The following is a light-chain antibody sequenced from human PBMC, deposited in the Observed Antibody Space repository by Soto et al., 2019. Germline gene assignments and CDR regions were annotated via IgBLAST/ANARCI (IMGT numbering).Light chain of an antibody. CDR1: QSVGSY. CDR2: DAS. J-gene: IGKJ4*01. V-gene: IGKV3-11*01. CDR3: QERGRWPRAA. Sequence: EIVLIQSPATLSLSPGERATLSCRASQSVGSYLAWYQHKPGQAPRLLISDASNRATGIPARFSGSGSETDFTLTISSLEPEDVAVYYCQERGRWPRAAFGGGTRVDIK.